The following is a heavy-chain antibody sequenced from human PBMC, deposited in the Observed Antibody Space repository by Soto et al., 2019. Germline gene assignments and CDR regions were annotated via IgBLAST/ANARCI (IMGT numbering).Heavy chain of an antibody. CDR2: LNFVSDTT. J-gene: IGHJ5*02. V-gene: IGHV1-69*06. CDR1: GDTFNNSI. CDR3: AGTTPHAICGRVIPSWFDP. Sequence: ASVKVSCKASGDTFNNSILTWVRQAPGQGLEWMAGLNFVSDTTNYALKFQGRVTLTADRSKNTVYMELSSLRADDTAVYFCAGTTPHAICGRVIPSWFDPWGQGTRV. D-gene: IGHD1-7*01.